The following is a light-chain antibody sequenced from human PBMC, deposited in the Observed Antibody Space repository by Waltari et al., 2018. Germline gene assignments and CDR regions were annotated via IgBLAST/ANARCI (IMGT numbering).Light chain of an antibody. J-gene: IGLJ2*01. Sequence: QSALTQPASVSGSPGQSITISCTGTSSDVGSYNLVSWYQQHPGKAPKLMIYEGSKRPSGVANRVSGSKSGNTASRTISGLQAEDEADYYCCSYAGSSTDVVFGGGTKLTVL. CDR2: EGS. CDR3: CSYAGSSTDVV. CDR1: SSDVGSYNL. V-gene: IGLV2-23*01.